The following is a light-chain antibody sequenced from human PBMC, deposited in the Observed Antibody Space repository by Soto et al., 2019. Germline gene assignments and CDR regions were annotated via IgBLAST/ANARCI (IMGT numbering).Light chain of an antibody. V-gene: IGLV2-14*01. CDR2: EVT. J-gene: IGLJ2*01. CDR3: TSYTSSSTVV. CDR1: SSDVGAYNY. Sequence: QSVLTQPASVSGSPGQSITISCTGTSSDVGAYNYVSWYQHHPGKVPKLMIYEVTNRPSGVSNRFSGSKSGNTASLTISGLQAEDEADYYCTSYTSSSTVVFAGGTKVTVL.